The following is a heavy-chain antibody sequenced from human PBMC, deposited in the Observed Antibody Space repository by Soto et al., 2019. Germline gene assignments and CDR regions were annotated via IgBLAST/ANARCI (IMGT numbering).Heavy chain of an antibody. CDR1: GYSISSGYY. V-gene: IGHV4-38-2*02. CDR2: IYHSGST. J-gene: IGHJ5*02. Sequence: SETLSLTCAVSGYSISSGYYWGWIRQPPGKGLEWIGSIYHSGSTYYNPSLKSRVTMSVDTSKNQFSLKLSSVTAADTAVYYCAREGQQWLVRRFDPWGQGTLITVSS. CDR3: AREGQQWLVRRFDP. D-gene: IGHD6-19*01.